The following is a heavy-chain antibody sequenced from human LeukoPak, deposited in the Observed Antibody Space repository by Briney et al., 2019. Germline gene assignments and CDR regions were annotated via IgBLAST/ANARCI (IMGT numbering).Heavy chain of an antibody. V-gene: IGHV4-34*01. CDR1: GVSFSSYY. D-gene: IGHD3-10*01. Sequence: SGTLTLTCAVYGVSFSSYYWSWIRQPPGKGLEWISDIYHSGSTNYNPSLKSRVTISVDTSKNPLSLKLSTVTAADTAVYYCARGLLCCGEPPRDWGQGTLVTVSS. J-gene: IGHJ4*02. CDR3: ARGLLCCGEPPRD. CDR2: IYHSGST.